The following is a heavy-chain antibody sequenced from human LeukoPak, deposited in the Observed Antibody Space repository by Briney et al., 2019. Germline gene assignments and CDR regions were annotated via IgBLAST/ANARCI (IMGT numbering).Heavy chain of an antibody. V-gene: IGHV6-1*01. D-gene: IGHD1-26*01. CDR2: TYYRSKWYN. CDR1: GDSVSSNSAA. Sequence: SQTLSLTCAISGDSVSSNSAAWNWIRQSPSRGLEWLGRTYYRSKWYNDYAVSVKSRITINPDTSKNQFSLQPDSVTPGDTAVYYCASMVGDSGSLDYWGQGTLVTVSS. CDR3: ASMVGDSGSLDY. J-gene: IGHJ4*02.